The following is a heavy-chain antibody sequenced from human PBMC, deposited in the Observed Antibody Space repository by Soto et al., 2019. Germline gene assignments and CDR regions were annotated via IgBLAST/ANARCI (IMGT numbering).Heavy chain of an antibody. CDR2: IIPILDIT. Sequence: QVQLVQSGAEVKKLGSSVKVSCKASGSTFSNHIITWVRQAPGQGLEWMGRIIPILDITNYAQKFQGRVTITAXKXTXTXYMEVSSLSSEDTAVYHCARDSPIGSTFSGHDDIDSWGQGTLVTVSS. J-gene: IGHJ4*02. CDR1: GSTFSNHI. D-gene: IGHD5-12*01. V-gene: IGHV1-69*08. CDR3: ARDSPIGSTFSGHDDIDS.